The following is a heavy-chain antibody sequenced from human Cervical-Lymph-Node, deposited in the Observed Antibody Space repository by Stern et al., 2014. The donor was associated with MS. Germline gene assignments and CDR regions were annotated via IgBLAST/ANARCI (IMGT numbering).Heavy chain of an antibody. CDR3: ARDTSSPERSDW. J-gene: IGHJ4*02. CDR1: GFTVRRDY. D-gene: IGHD1-1*01. V-gene: IGHV3-53*01. CDR2: ITNVGSP. Sequence: EVQLVESGGGVIQPGGSLRLSCTASGFTVRRDYMTWVRQAPGKGLEWVSLITNVGSPFYTDSVKGRFTISRDDSKNTVYLHMTSLRAEDTAMYYCARDTSSPERSDWWGQGTLVTVSS.